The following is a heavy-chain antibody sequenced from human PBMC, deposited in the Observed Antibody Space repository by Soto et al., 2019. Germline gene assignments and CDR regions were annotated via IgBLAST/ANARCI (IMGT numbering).Heavy chain of an antibody. CDR3: GRGGYYDSSGYYYFAFDI. V-gene: IGHV4-59*01. CDR2: IYYSGST. D-gene: IGHD3-22*01. J-gene: IGHJ3*02. CDR1: GGSISSYY. Sequence: PSETLSLTCTVSGGSISSYYWSWIRQPPGKGLEWIGYIYYSGSTNYNPSLKSRVTISVDTSKNQFSLKLSSVTAADTAVYYCGRGGYYDSSGYYYFAFDIWGQGTMVTVSS.